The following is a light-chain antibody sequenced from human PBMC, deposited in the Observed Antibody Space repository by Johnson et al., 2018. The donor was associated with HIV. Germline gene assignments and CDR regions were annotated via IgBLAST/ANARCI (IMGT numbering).Light chain of an antibody. CDR1: SSNIGNNY. CDR3: GTWDTSLSARGV. J-gene: IGLJ1*01. Sequence: QPVLTQPPSVSAAPGQKVTISCSGSSSNIGNNYVSWYQHLPGTAPKLLIYENNKRPSGIPDRFSGSKSGTSATLGITGLQTGDEADYYCGTWDTSLSARGVFGTGRKVTVL. CDR2: ENN. V-gene: IGLV1-51*02.